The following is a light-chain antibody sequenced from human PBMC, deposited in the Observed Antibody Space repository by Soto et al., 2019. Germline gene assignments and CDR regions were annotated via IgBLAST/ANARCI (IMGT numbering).Light chain of an antibody. J-gene: IGKJ5*01. CDR3: QQRNNWPRST. CDR1: QSVWTY. Sequence: EIVLTQSPSTLSLFPGERSTLSGIASQSVWTYLAWYQQKRGQAPRLLMYDASNRASGVPARFSGSGSGTDFTLTISSLEPEDFAVYYCQQRNNWPRSTFGQGTRLEIK. CDR2: DAS. V-gene: IGKV3-11*01.